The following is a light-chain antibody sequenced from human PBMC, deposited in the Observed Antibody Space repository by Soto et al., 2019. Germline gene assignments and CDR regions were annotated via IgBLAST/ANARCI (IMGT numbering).Light chain of an antibody. J-gene: IGKJ1*01. V-gene: IGKV3-20*01. CDR2: GAS. CDR3: QHYISSTWT. CDR1: QSVSGSY. Sequence: ENVLTQSPGTLSLSPGERATLSCRASQSVSGSYLAWYQQKPGQAPRLLIYGASIRATGIPDRFSGSGSGTDFTLTISRLEPEDFAVYYCQHYISSTWTFGQGTKVENK.